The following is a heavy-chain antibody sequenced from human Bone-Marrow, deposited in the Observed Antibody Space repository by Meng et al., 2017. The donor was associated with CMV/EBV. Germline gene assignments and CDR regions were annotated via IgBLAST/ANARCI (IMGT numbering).Heavy chain of an antibody. Sequence: SEPLSLTCTVSGYSISSGYYWGWIRQPPGKGLEWIGSIYHSGSTYYNPSLKSRVTISVDTSKNQFSLKLSSVTAADTAVYYCARSAPGYSGYDWGGGDYWGQGTLVTVSS. V-gene: IGHV4-38-2*02. CDR2: IYHSGST. J-gene: IGHJ4*02. CDR1: GYSISSGYY. D-gene: IGHD5-12*01. CDR3: ARSAPGYSGYDWGGGDY.